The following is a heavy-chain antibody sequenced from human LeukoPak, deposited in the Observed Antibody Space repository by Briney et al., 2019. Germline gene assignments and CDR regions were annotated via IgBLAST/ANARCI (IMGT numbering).Heavy chain of an antibody. V-gene: IGHV3-21*01. D-gene: IGHD3-10*01. CDR3: ARDPRPITMVRGVNNNWFDP. Sequence: GGSLRLSCAASGFTFSSYSMNWVRQAPGKGLEWVSSISSSSSYIYYADSVKGRFTISRDNAKNSLYLQMNSLRAEDTAVYYCARDPRPITMVRGVNNNWFDPWGQGTLVTVSS. CDR1: GFTFSSYS. J-gene: IGHJ5*02. CDR2: ISSSSSYI.